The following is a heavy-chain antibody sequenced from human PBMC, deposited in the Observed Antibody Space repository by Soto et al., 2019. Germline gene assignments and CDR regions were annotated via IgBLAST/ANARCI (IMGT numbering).Heavy chain of an antibody. CDR3: ARVGYSSSWYTY. V-gene: IGHV1-69*13. Sequence: SVKVSCKASGGTFSSYAISWVRQAPGQGLEWMGGIIPIFGTANYAQKFQGRVTITADESTSTAYMELSSLRSEDAAVYYCARVGYSSSWYTYWGQGTLVTVSS. J-gene: IGHJ4*02. D-gene: IGHD6-13*01. CDR1: GGTFSSYA. CDR2: IIPIFGTA.